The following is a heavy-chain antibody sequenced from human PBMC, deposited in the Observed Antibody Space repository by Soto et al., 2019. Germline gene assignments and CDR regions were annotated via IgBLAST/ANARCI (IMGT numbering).Heavy chain of an antibody. CDR3: ARGLTMGQLPSHFDH. D-gene: IGHD3-16*01. V-gene: IGHV4-61*01. J-gene: IGHJ5*02. CDR2: VHSSGIT. Sequence: LSLTCTVSGGSVSNDNFYWSWIRQPPGKGLEWIGYVHSSGITNYNPSLKRRVTISVDTSRNQFSLRLSSVTAADTAVYYCARGLTMGQLPSHFDHWGQGTLVTVSS. CDR1: GGSVSNDNFY.